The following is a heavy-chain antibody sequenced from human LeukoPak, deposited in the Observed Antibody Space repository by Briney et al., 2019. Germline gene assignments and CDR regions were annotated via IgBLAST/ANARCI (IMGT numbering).Heavy chain of an antibody. Sequence: SETLSLTCTVSGGSISGYFWSWIRQPPGKGPEWIGYIYSTGTTNYSTSLSSRATISVDSSKHQLSLNLSFVTATDTAVYHCARHNPPPTGFCSGTSCFMSGSQYFYMDVWGKGTSVTVS. CDR2: IYSTGTT. V-gene: IGHV4-4*09. J-gene: IGHJ6*03. CDR1: GGSISGYF. D-gene: IGHD2-2*01. CDR3: ARHNPPPTGFCSGTSCFMSGSQYFYMDV.